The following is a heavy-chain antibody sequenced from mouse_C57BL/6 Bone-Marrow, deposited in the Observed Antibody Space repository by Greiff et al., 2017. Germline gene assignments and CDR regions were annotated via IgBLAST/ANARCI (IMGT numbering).Heavy chain of an antibody. CDR1: GFTFSDYY. CDR2: INYDGSST. J-gene: IGHJ1*03. Sequence: EVKLVASEGGLVQPGSSMKLSCTASGFTFSDYYMAWVRQVPEKGLEWVANINYDGSSTYSLDSLKSRFIISTDTAKNLLSLQMRSLKHEDTATYDFARDPYGSSYVYWYVDVWGTGTTVTVSS. V-gene: IGHV5-16*01. D-gene: IGHD1-1*01. CDR3: ARDPYGSSYVYWYVDV.